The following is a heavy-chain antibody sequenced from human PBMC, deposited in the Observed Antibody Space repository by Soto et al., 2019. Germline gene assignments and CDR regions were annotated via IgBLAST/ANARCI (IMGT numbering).Heavy chain of an antibody. D-gene: IGHD2-2*01. J-gene: IGHJ5*02. CDR3: ATTYCSSTSCYLGWFDP. V-gene: IGHV1-69*02. Sequence: QVQLVQSGAEVKKPGSSVKVSCKASGGTFSSYTISWVRQAPGQGLEWMARIIPILGIANYAQKFQGRVTITADKSTSTAYMELSSLRSEDTAVYYCATTYCSSTSCYLGWFDPWGQGTLVTVSS. CDR1: GGTFSSYT. CDR2: IIPILGIA.